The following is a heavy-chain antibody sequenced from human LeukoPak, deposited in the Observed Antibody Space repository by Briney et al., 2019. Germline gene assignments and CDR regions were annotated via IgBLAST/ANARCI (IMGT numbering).Heavy chain of an antibody. CDR3: ARDSCSSTSCRKKFDN. CDR1: GDSISSANYY. CDR2: IYFSGST. Sequence: SETLSLTCTVSGDSISSANYYWGWVRQPPGKGLQWIGSIYFSGSTYCNPSLKSRVTISVETSKVQFSLKLSSVTAADTAVYYCARDSCSSTSCRKKFDNWGQGTLVTVSS. D-gene: IGHD2-2*01. V-gene: IGHV4-39*07. J-gene: IGHJ4*02.